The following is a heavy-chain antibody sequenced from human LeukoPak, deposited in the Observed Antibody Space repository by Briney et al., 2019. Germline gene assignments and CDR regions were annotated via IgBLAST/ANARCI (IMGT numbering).Heavy chain of an antibody. CDR2: INPNSGGT. J-gene: IGHJ4*02. D-gene: IGHD2-15*01. CDR1: GYTFTGYY. V-gene: IGHV1-2*06. Sequence: ASVKVSCKASGYTFTGYYMHWVRQAPGQGLEWMGRINPNSGGTNYAQKFQGRVTMTRDTSISTAHMELSRLRSDDTAVYYCARVVEYCSGGSCYYFDYWGQGTLVTVSS. CDR3: ARVVEYCSGGSCYYFDY.